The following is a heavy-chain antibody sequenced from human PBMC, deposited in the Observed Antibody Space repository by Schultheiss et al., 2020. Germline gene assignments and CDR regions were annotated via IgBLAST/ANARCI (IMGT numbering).Heavy chain of an antibody. CDR2: INTNTGNP. V-gene: IGHV7-4-1*02. CDR1: GYTFTSYA. D-gene: IGHD6-13*01. J-gene: IGHJ3*02. CDR3: ARGIAAADTDAFDI. Sequence: ASVKVSCKASGYTFTSYAMNWVRQAPGQGLEWMGWINTNTGNPTYAQGFTGRFVFSLDTSVSTAYLQISSLKAEDTAVYYCARGIAAADTDAFDIWGQGTMVNVSS.